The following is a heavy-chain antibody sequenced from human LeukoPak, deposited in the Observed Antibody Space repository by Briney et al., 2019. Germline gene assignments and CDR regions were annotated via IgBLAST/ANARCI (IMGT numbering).Heavy chain of an antibody. D-gene: IGHD3-9*01. CDR2: ISSSSSSTI. J-gene: IGHJ6*02. V-gene: IGHV3-48*02. CDR1: GFTFSSSP. CDR3: ARVVGYYDILTEDYYYGMDV. Sequence: GGSLRLSCAASGFTFSSSPMSWVRQAPGKGLEWVSYISSSSSSTIYYADSVKGRFTISRDNAKNSLYLQMNSLRDEDTAVYYCARVVGYYDILTEDYYYGMDVWGQGTTVTVSS.